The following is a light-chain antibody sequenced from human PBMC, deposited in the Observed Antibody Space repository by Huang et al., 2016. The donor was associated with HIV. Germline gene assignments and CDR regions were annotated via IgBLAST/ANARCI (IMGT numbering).Light chain of an antibody. V-gene: IGKV1-5*03. CDR1: QSISSW. Sequence: DIQMTQSPSTLSASVGDRVTITCRASQSISSWLAWYQQKPGKAPKLLIYKASSLESGGPLSFSGSGSGTEFTLTISSLQPDDFATYYCQQYNSYLYTFGQGTKLEI. CDR2: KAS. CDR3: QQYNSYLYT. J-gene: IGKJ2*01.